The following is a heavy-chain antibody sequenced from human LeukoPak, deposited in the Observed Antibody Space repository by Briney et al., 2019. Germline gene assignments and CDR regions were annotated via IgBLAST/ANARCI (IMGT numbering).Heavy chain of an antibody. CDR2: ISSSGDII. J-gene: IGHJ6*04. V-gene: IGHV3-48*03. Sequence: PGGSLRLSCAASGFTFSSYEMNWVRQAPGKGLEWVSYISSSGDIIYYADSVKGRFTISRDNDKNSLYLQMNSLRAEDTAIYYCASDRDSSSLQEYYYGMDVWGEGTTVTVSS. CDR1: GFTFSSYE. D-gene: IGHD6-6*01. CDR3: ASDRDSSSLQEYYYGMDV.